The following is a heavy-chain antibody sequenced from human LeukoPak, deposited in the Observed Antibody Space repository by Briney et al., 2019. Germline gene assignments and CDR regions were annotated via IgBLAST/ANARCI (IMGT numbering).Heavy chain of an antibody. CDR2: INTNIGRP. CDR3: ARSDSSGWFDY. V-gene: IGHV7-4-1*02. CDR1: GYTFTNNA. J-gene: IGHJ4*02. Sequence: ASEKVSCKASGYTFTNNAMNWVRQAPGQGLEWMGWINTNIGRPTYAQGFTGRFVFSLDTSVNTAYLQISSLKAEDTAVYYCARSDSSGWFDYWGQGTLVTVSS. D-gene: IGHD6-19*01.